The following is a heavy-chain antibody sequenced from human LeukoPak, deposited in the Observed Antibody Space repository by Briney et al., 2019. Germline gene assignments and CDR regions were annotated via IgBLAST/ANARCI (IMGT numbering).Heavy chain of an antibody. CDR1: GFTFGSYG. CDR3: ARELGRVGAFDI. D-gene: IGHD1-26*01. Sequence: PGGSLRLSCAASGFTFGSYGMHWVRQAPGKELEWVAVIWYDGSNKYYADSVKGRFIISRDNSKNTLYLQMNSLRAEDTAVYYCARELGRVGAFDIWGQGTMVTVSS. J-gene: IGHJ3*02. V-gene: IGHV3-33*01. CDR2: IWYDGSNK.